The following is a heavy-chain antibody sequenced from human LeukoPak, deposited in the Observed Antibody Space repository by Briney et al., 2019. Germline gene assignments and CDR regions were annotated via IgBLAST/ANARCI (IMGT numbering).Heavy chain of an antibody. Sequence: GASVKVSCKASGYTFTGYYLHWLRQAPGQGLEWMGRINPNSGDTNSAQKFQGRVTMTRDTSISTAYMELSSLTSDDTAGYYCARVPDSYGEYFQNWGQGTLVTVSS. CDR2: INPNSGDT. CDR3: ARVPDSYGEYFQN. CDR1: GYTFTGYY. V-gene: IGHV1-2*06. D-gene: IGHD5-18*01. J-gene: IGHJ1*01.